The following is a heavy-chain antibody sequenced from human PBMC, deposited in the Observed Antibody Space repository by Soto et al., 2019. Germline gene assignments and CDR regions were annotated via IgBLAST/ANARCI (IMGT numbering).Heavy chain of an antibody. CDR2: IIPIFGTA. Sequence: SSVKVACKASGGTLSSYPISWVRQAPGQGLEWMGGIIPIFGTANYAQKFQGRVTITADESTSTAYMELSSLRSEDTAVYYCARDLTQYQLPPQYNWFDPWGQGTLVTVSS. CDR3: ARDLTQYQLPPQYNWFDP. V-gene: IGHV1-69*13. D-gene: IGHD2-2*01. J-gene: IGHJ5*02. CDR1: GGTLSSYP.